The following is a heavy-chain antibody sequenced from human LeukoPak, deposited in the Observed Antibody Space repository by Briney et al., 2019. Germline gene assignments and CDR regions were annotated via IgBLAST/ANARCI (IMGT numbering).Heavy chain of an antibody. J-gene: IGHJ4*02. Sequence: SETLSLTCNVSGDSISSSSYYWSWIRVPPGKGLEWIGSIYHAGSTYYNPSLKSRVTISVDTSKNQFSLKLSSVTAADTAVYYCARALPSGVGASGYWGQGTLVTVSS. CDR2: IYHAGST. D-gene: IGHD1-26*01. V-gene: IGHV4-39*07. CDR1: GDSISSSSYY. CDR3: ARALPSGVGASGY.